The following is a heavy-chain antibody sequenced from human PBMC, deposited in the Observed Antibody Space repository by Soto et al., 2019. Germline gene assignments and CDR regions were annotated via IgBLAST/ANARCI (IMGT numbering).Heavy chain of an antibody. CDR2: IYYSGST. Sequence: SETLSLTCTVSGGSISSYYWSWIRQPPGKGLEWIGYIYYSGSTNYNPSLKSRVTISVDTSKNQFSLKLSSVAAADTAVYYCARDIYYDFWSGHYGMDVWGQGTTVTVSS. V-gene: IGHV4-59*01. CDR1: GGSISSYY. D-gene: IGHD3-3*01. CDR3: ARDIYYDFWSGHYGMDV. J-gene: IGHJ6*02.